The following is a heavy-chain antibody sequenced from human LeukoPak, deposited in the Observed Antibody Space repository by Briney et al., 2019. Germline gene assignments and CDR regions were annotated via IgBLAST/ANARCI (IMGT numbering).Heavy chain of an antibody. J-gene: IGHJ4*02. V-gene: IGHV3-23*01. CDR2: ISGSGGST. D-gene: IGHD6-13*01. CDR1: GFTFSSYA. CDR3: ATTAAGTVIDFDY. Sequence: GGSLRLSCAASGFTFSSYAMSWVRQAPGKGLEWVSAISGSGGSTYYADSVKGRFTISRDNSKNAPYLQMNSLRAEDTAVYYCATTAAGTVIDFDYWGQGTLVTVSS.